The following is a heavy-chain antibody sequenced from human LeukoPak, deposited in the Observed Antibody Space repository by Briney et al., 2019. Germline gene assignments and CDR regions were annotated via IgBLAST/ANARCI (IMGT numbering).Heavy chain of an antibody. CDR1: GFTFSSYW. V-gene: IGHV3-7*01. Sequence: GGSLRLSCAASGFTFSSYWMSWVRQAPGKGLEWVANMNRDGSEKNYVDSIKGRFTISRDNATNSLYLQMNSLRVEDTAVYYCARDGGIIRFGGQDVWGQGTTVIVS. CDR3: ARDGGIIRFGGQDV. J-gene: IGHJ6*02. D-gene: IGHD3-16*01. CDR2: MNRDGSEK.